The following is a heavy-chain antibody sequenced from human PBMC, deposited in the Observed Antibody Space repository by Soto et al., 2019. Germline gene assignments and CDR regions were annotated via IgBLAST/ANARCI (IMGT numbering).Heavy chain of an antibody. CDR2: IIPIFGTA. D-gene: IGHD1-7*01. Sequence: VNVSCKASGGTFSSYAISWVRQAPGQGLEWMGGIIPIFGTANYAQKFQGRVTITADESTSTAYMELSSLRSEDTAVYYCARDDGVTGTTDLDYYGMDVWGQGTTVTVSS. CDR3: ARDDGVTGTTDLDYYGMDV. CDR1: GGTFSSYA. J-gene: IGHJ6*02. V-gene: IGHV1-69*01.